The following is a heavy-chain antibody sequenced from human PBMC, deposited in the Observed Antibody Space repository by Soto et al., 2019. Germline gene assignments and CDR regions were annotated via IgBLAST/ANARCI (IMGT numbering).Heavy chain of an antibody. V-gene: IGHV4-59*13. CDR1: GASFSGSY. CDR2: AYYSGTT. Sequence: PSETLSLTCAVSGASFSGSYWSWIRQPPGKGLEWIGYAYYSGTTVYNPSLKSRVSISVDTSKKHVSLRLKSVTAADTAVYYCAAWSALTQYYFDSWGHGTLVTVSS. J-gene: IGHJ4*01. CDR3: AAWSALTQYYFDS. D-gene: IGHD3-3*01.